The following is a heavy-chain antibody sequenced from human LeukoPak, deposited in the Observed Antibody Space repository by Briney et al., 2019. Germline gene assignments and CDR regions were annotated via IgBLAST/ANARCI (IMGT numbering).Heavy chain of an antibody. Sequence: GGSLRLSCAASGFTFSSYGMHWVRQAPGKGLGWVAFIRYDGSNKYYADSVKGRFTISRDNSKNTLYLQMNSLRAEDTAVYYCAKGDDYSNYEWFDPWGQGTLVTVSS. CDR2: IRYDGSNK. D-gene: IGHD4-11*01. CDR3: AKGDDYSNYEWFDP. J-gene: IGHJ5*02. V-gene: IGHV3-30*02. CDR1: GFTFSSYG.